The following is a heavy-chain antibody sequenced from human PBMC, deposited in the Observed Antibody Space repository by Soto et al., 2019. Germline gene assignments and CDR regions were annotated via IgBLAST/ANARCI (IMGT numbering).Heavy chain of an antibody. CDR2: AYYRSRWIY. J-gene: IGHJ5*02. D-gene: IGHD5-12*01. CDR3: AKGDNLGPKTGYAFDP. V-gene: IGHV6-1*01. CDR1: GDSVSNNGAT. Sequence: SQTLSLTCAISGDSVSNNGATWNWIRQSPSRGLEWLGRAYYRSRWIYDYAMSVKSRISINPDTSKNQVSLQLNSVTPADTAVYYCAKGDNLGPKTGYAFDPWGQGIMVTVS.